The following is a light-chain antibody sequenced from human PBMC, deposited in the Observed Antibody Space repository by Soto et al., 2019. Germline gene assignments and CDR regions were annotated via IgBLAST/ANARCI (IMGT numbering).Light chain of an antibody. Sequence: EIVLTQSPGTLSLSPGERATLSGRVSQTVNNNYLAWYQQKPGQAPRLXLFDAYTRDTGIPDRFSGSGAGTEFTRTISRLEPEDFATYYCQQHGQWPITFGQGTRLEIK. V-gene: IGKV3-20*01. J-gene: IGKJ5*01. CDR2: DAY. CDR3: QQHGQWPIT. CDR1: QTVNNNY.